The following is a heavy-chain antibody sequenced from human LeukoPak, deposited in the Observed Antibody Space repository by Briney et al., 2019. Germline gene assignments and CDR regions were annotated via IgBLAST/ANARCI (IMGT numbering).Heavy chain of an antibody. J-gene: IGHJ4*02. V-gene: IGHV1-18*01. D-gene: IGHD2-2*01. Sequence: ASVKVSCKASGGTFTNYGLNWVRQAPGQGLEWMGWISAYNGNTKYAQKLQGRVTMTSDTSTSTAYMELRSLRSDDTAVYYCARAPRGVVVPAATANFDYWGQGTLVTVSS. CDR2: ISAYNGNT. CDR1: GGTFTNYG. CDR3: ARAPRGVVVPAATANFDY.